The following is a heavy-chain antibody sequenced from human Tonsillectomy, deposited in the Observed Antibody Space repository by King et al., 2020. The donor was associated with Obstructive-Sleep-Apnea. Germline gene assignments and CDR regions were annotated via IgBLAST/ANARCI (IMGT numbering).Heavy chain of an antibody. J-gene: IGHJ6*02. V-gene: IGHV1-2*02. CDR3: ARDRIAAAGTRYYYYGMDV. Sequence: QLVQSGAEVKKPGASVKVSCKASGYTFTGYYMHWVRQAPGQGLEWMGWINPNNGGTNYAQKLQGRVTMTRETSISTAYMELSRLRSDDTAVYYCARDRIAAAGTRYYYYGMDVWGQGTTVTVSS. D-gene: IGHD6-13*01. CDR2: INPNNGGT. CDR1: GYTFTGYY.